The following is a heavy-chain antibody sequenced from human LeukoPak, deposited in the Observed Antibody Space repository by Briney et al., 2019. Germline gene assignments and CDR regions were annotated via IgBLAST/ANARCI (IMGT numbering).Heavy chain of an antibody. CDR3: ARALQIAAAPYDAFDI. CDR1: GYTFTSYA. J-gene: IGHJ3*02. CDR2: INAGNGNT. V-gene: IGHV1-3*03. Sequence: ASVKVSCKASGYTFTSYAMHWVRQAPGQRLEWMGWINAGNGNTKYSQEFQGRVTITRGTSASTAYMELSSLRSEDMAVYYCARALQIAAAPYDAFDIWGQGTMVTVSS. D-gene: IGHD6-13*01.